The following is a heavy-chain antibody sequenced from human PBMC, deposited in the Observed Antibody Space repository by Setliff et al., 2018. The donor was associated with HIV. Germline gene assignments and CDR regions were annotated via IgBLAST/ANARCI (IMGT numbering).Heavy chain of an antibody. CDR1: GVTFTSYT. Sequence: GASVKVSCKASGVTFTSYTISWVRQAPGQGLEWMGGIIPIFGTANYAQKFQGRVTMTRDTSTSTVYMELSSLRSEDTAVYYCARDADYDFWSGYPHYFDYWGQGTLVTVSS. J-gene: IGHJ4*02. D-gene: IGHD3-3*01. V-gene: IGHV1-69*05. CDR3: ARDADYDFWSGYPHYFDY. CDR2: IIPIFGTA.